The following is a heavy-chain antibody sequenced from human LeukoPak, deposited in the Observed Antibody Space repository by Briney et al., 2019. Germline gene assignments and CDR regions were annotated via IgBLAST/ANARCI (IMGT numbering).Heavy chain of an antibody. CDR3: ARTGDYYYYYGMDV. D-gene: IGHD7-27*01. V-gene: IGHV1-3*01. J-gene: IGHJ6*02. CDR2: INAGNGNT. Sequence: ASVKVSCKVSGYTFTSYAMHWVRQAPGQRLEWMGWINAGNGNTKYSQKFQGRVTITRDTSASTAYMELSSLRSEDTAVYYCARTGDYYYYYGMDVWGQGTTVTVSS. CDR1: GYTFTSYA.